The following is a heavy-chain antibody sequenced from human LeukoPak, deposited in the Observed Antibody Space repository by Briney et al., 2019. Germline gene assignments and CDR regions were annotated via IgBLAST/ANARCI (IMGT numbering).Heavy chain of an antibody. CDR2: ITPSGGNT. V-gene: IGHV3-23*01. D-gene: IGHD1-1*01. CDR3: KRTPSNLDYC. J-gene: IGHJ4*02. CDR1: GISFSPYA. Sequence: PGGSLRLSCGAFGISFSPYAMGWCRQAPRKGLEWVSSITPSGGNTYYADSVKGRFTISRDNSENTLYLQMNSLRADDTAVYYCKRTPSNLDYCWGQGTLVTVSS.